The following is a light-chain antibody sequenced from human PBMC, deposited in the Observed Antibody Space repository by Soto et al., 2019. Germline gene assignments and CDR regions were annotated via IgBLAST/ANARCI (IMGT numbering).Light chain of an antibody. J-gene: IGLJ2*01. CDR2: LEGSGNY. Sequence: QSVLTQSSSASASLGSSVKLTCTLSSGHSTYIISWHQHQPGKAPRYLMKLEGSGNYNKGSGVPDRFSGSSSGADRYLIISSRQSEDEADYYCDTWYSNSLIFGGGTKLTVL. CDR1: SGHSTYI. V-gene: IGLV4-60*03. CDR3: DTWYSNSLI.